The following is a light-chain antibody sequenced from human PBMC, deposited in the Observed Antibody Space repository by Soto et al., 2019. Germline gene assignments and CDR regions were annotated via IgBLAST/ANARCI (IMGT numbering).Light chain of an antibody. CDR2: GAS. CDR3: QQYNSWPWT. J-gene: IGKJ1*01. CDR1: RSVATN. V-gene: IGKV3-15*01. Sequence: MTQTPSSLSVSPGERATLSCRASRSVATNLAWYQQTPGQAPRLLIYGASTRATALPPRFSASGSGAEFTLTISSLQPEDSAVYYCQQYNSWPWTFGQGTKVDIK.